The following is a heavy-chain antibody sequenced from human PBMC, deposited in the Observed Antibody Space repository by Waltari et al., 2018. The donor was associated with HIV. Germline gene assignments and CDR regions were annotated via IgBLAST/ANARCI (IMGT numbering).Heavy chain of an antibody. V-gene: IGHV4-61*01. Sequence: QVHLQESGPGLVKSSKTLSLTCTVSNGSVNPDLYYWTWIRQAPGRGLEWIGYVYYSGSTNYNPSLKSRVSIAIDTSKNQVCLRVTSLTSADTAVYFCARGLGPRMAVQYFFDMWGQGTVVTV. CDR3: ARGLGPRMAVQYFFDM. CDR2: VYYSGST. D-gene: IGHD3-9*01. J-gene: IGHJ1*01. CDR1: NGSVNPDLYY.